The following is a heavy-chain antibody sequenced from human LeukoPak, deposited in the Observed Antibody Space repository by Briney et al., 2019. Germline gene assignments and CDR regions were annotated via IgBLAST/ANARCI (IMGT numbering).Heavy chain of an antibody. Sequence: PETLSLTCTVSGGSISSYYWSWIRQPPGKGLEWIGYIYYSGSTNYNPSLKSRVTISVDTSKNQFSLKLSSVTAADTAVYYCARCSFDAFDIWGQGTMVTVSS. CDR2: IYYSGST. CDR1: GGSISSYY. D-gene: IGHD6-19*01. V-gene: IGHV4-59*01. J-gene: IGHJ3*02. CDR3: ARCSFDAFDI.